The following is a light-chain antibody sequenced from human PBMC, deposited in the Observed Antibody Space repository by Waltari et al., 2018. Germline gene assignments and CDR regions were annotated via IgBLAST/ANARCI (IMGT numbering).Light chain of an antibody. J-gene: IGLJ2*01. CDR2: DVT. Sequence: QSALTQPRSVSGSPGQSVTISCTGTSSDLGGYNYVSWYQQHPGNAPKLIIYDVTKRPSGVPDRFSGSKSGNTASLTISGLQAEDEADYYCCSYAGPYTLIIFGGGTKLTVV. CDR1: SSDLGGYNY. CDR3: CSYAGPYTLII. V-gene: IGLV2-11*01.